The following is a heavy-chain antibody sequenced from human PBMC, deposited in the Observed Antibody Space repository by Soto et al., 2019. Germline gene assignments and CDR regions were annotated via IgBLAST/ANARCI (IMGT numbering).Heavy chain of an antibody. CDR2: ISAYNGNT. Sequence: GASVKVSCKASGYSFNSYGINWVRQAPGQGLEWMGWISAYNGNTNYAQKLQGRVTMTTDTYTSTAYMELSSLRSEDTAVYYCARQEWLPYNWFDPWGQGTLVTVSS. CDR1: GYSFNSYG. V-gene: IGHV1-18*01. CDR3: ARQEWLPYNWFDP. J-gene: IGHJ5*02. D-gene: IGHD6-19*01.